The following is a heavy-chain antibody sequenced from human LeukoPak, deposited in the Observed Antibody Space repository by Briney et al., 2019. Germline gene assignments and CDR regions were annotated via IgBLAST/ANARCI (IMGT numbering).Heavy chain of an antibody. D-gene: IGHD1-26*01. V-gene: IGHV4-4*07. Sequence: PSETLSLTCNVSGGSISSSYWSWIRQPAGKGLEWIGRIYASGSSNYNPSLKSRVTMSVDTSKNQFSLNLSSVTAADTAVYYCARGNVRGSYSFYYFDYWGQGTLVTVSS. CDR3: ARGNVRGSYSFYYFDY. J-gene: IGHJ4*02. CDR2: IYASGSS. CDR1: GGSISSSY.